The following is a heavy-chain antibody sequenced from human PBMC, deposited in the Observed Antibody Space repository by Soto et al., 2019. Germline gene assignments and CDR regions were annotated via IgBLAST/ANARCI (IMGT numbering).Heavy chain of an antibody. V-gene: IGHV3-64*01. CDR1: GFTFGSHA. Sequence: GGSLRLSCAASGFTFGSHAMHWVRQAPGKGLEYVSAISSNGGNTYYANSVKGRFTVSRDNSKSTLYLQMGSLIGEDMAVYYCARANPGLYLVELSCTDYWGQGTLVTVSS. CDR2: ISSNGGNT. CDR3: ARANPGLYLVELSCTDY. J-gene: IGHJ4*02. D-gene: IGHD3-16*01.